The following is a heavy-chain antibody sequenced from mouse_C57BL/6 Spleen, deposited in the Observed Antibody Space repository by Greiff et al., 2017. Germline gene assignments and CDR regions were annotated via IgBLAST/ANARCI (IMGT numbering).Heavy chain of an antibody. Sequence: QVQLQQPGTELVKPGASVKLSCKASGYTFTSYWMRWVKQRPGQGLEWIGNINPSNGGTNYNEKFKSKATLTVDKSSSTDYMQLSSLTSEDSAVYYCARGEYDYDGYYAMDYWGQGTSVTVSS. D-gene: IGHD2-4*01. CDR1: GYTFTSYW. CDR3: ARGEYDYDGYYAMDY. J-gene: IGHJ4*01. CDR2: INPSNGGT. V-gene: IGHV1-53*01.